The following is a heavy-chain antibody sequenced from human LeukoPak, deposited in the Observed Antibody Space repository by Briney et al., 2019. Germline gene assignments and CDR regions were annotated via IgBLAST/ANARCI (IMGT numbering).Heavy chain of an antibody. CDR1: GFTFSSYW. Sequence: GGTLRLSCVASGFTFSSYWMSWVRQAPGKGLEWVANIKQDGSEKYYVDSVKGRFTISRDNAKNSLCLQMNSLRAEDTAVYYCARDDYVWGVNYYYYYMDVWGKGTTVTVSS. CDR2: IKQDGSEK. V-gene: IGHV3-7*01. CDR3: ARDDYVWGVNYYYYYMDV. J-gene: IGHJ6*03. D-gene: IGHD3-16*01.